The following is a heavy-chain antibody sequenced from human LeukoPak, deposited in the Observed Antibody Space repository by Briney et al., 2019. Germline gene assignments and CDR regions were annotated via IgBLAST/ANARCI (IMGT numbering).Heavy chain of an antibody. V-gene: IGHV3-9*01. CDR2: ISWNSGSI. J-gene: IGHJ4*02. CDR3: AKDNRRHYTSGPNPDSLH. CDR1: GFTFTSYS. Sequence: GGSLRLSCVVSGFTFTSYSMHWVRQPPGKGLEWVSGISWNSGSIDYADSVKGRFTISRDNAKNPLYLQMNSLRVEDTAFYYCAKDNRRHYTSGPNPDSLHWGQGALVTVSS. D-gene: IGHD6-19*01.